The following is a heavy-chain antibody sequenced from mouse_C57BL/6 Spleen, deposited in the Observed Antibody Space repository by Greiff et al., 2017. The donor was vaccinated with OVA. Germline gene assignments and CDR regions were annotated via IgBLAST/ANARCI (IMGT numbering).Heavy chain of an antibody. V-gene: IGHV3-6*01. CDR3: ARDKAMVTTWYFDY. Sequence: DVQLQESGPGLVKPSQSLSLTCSVTGYSITSGYYWNWIRQYPGNKLEWMGYISYDGSNNYNPSLKNRISITRDTSKNQFFLKLNSVTTEDTATYYCARDKAMVTTWYFDYWGQGTTLTVSS. J-gene: IGHJ2*01. CDR2: ISYDGSN. CDR1: GYSITSGYY. D-gene: IGHD2-2*01.